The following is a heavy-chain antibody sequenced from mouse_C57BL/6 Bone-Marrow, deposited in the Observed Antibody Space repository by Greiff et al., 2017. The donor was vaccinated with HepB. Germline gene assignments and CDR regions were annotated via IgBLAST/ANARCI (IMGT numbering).Heavy chain of an antibody. CDR3: ARYFYYDYDGAIYYAMDY. Sequence: EVQLQESGGGLVKPGGSLKLSCAASGFTFSSYAMSWVRQTPEKRLEWVATISDGGSYTYYPDNVKGRFTISRDNAKNNLYLQMSHLKSEDTAMYYCARYFYYDYDGAIYYAMDYWGQGTSVTVSS. V-gene: IGHV5-4*01. J-gene: IGHJ4*01. D-gene: IGHD2-4*01. CDR1: GFTFSSYA. CDR2: ISDGGSYT.